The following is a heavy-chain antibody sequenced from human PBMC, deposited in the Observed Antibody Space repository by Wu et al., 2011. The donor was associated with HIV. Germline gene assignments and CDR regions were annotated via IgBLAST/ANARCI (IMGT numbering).Heavy chain of an antibody. CDR3: AAAEIAAAGSFDY. CDR1: GNTFSGYA. V-gene: IGHV1-69*14. CDR2: IIPIFGTA. D-gene: IGHD6-13*01. Sequence: QVQLVQSGAEVKKAGSSVKVSCKASGNTFSGYAISWVRQAPGQGLEWMGGIIPIFGTANYAQKFQGRVTITADKSTSTAYMELSSLRSEDTAVYYCAAAEIAAAGSFDYWGQGTLVTVSS. J-gene: IGHJ4*02.